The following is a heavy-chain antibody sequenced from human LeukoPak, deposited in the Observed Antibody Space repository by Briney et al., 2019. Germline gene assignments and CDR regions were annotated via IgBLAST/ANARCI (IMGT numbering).Heavy chain of an antibody. D-gene: IGHD3-16*01. CDR2: INHSGRT. CDR1: GYFINFGHL. V-gene: IGHV4-38-2*01. Sequence: SETLSLTCDVFGYFINFGHLWGWIRQTPGKGLEWIASINHSGRTYYTPSLKSRVTISADTLKNQFSLKVTSVTAEDTAMYFCARASSAVTDSMIRDWIDPWGQGTLVIVSS. CDR3: ARASSAVTDSMIRDWIDP. J-gene: IGHJ5*02.